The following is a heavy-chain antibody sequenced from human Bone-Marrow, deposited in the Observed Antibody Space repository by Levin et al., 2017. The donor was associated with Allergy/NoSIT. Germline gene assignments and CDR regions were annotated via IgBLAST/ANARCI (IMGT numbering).Heavy chain of an antibody. Sequence: SSETLSLTCAVSGDSVSSDFSWTWIRQPPGEGLEWIGYIYQSGSTYYNPSLKSRVTISIDRSKNQFSLKLTAVTAADTAVYYCARGHGDTRFDHWGQGTLVTVSS. J-gene: IGHJ4*02. CDR2: IYQSGST. CDR1: GDSVSSDFS. D-gene: IGHD4-17*01. CDR3: ARGHGDTRFDH. V-gene: IGHV4-30-2*01.